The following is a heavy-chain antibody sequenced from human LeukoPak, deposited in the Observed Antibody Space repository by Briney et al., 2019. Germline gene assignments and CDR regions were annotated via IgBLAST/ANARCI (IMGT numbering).Heavy chain of an antibody. CDR3: AKETYYDILTASANYGMDG. CDR2: ISSSSYS. Sequence: GGSLRLSCTASGFTFSSYSMNWVRQAPGKGLEWVSSISSSSYSYYAGSLKGLCTICRENAKHLLYLQINSLRAKDTAVYYCAKETYYDILTASANYGMDGWGQGTTVTVCS. J-gene: IGHJ6*02. D-gene: IGHD3-9*01. V-gene: IGHV3-21*01. CDR1: GFTFSSYS.